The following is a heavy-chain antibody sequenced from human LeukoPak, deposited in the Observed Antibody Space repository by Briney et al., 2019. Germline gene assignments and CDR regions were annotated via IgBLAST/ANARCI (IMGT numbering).Heavy chain of an antibody. CDR2: INPNSGGT. J-gene: IGHJ2*01. V-gene: IGHV1-2*02. D-gene: IGHD2-21*02. CDR3: ARAPVPYCGGDCYGYFDL. Sequence: GASVKVSCKASGYTFTGYYMHWVRQAPGQGLEWMGWINPNSGGTNYAQKFQGRVTMTRDTSISTAYMELSRLRSDDTAVYYCARAPVPYCGGDCYGYFDLWGRGTLVTVSS. CDR1: GYTFTGYY.